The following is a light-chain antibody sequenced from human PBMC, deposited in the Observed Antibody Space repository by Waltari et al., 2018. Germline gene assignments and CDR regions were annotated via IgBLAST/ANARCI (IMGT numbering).Light chain of an antibody. V-gene: IGLV3-19*01. CDR1: SLRSYY. Sequence: SSELTQDPAVSVALGQTVRITCQGDSLRSYYASRYQPKPGQAPVLVIYGKNNRPSGIPDRFSGSPSGNTASLTISGAHAEDEADYYCNSRDTSGNHVVFGGVTKLTVL. CDR3: NSRDTSGNHVV. CDR2: GKN. J-gene: IGLJ2*01.